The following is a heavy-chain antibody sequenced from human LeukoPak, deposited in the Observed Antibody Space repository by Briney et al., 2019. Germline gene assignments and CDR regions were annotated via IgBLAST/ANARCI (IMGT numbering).Heavy chain of an antibody. CDR3: ARGELGIGASFDY. CDR2: IIPLFGTA. J-gene: IGHJ4*02. V-gene: IGHV1-69*06. CDR1: GDTFSSYA. D-gene: IGHD7-27*01. Sequence: SVKVSCKASGDTFSSYAISWVRQAPGQGLEWMGGIIPLFGTADYAQKFQGRVTITADRSTTTAYMELSSLRSEDTAVYYCARGELGIGASFDYWGQGTLVTVSS.